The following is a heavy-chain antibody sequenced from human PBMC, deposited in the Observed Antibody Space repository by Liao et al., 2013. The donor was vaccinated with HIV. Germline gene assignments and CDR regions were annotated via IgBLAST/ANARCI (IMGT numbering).Heavy chain of an antibody. D-gene: IGHD3-3*01. J-gene: IGHJ1*01. V-gene: IGHV4-39*01. CDR2: IYYSGSA. Sequence: QLQLQESGPGLLKPSETLSLTCTVSGASMNSTSYYWGWIRQSPGKGLEWIGSIYYSGSAYYKSSLKSRVTIFEVEDTSETQFSLEMTSVTAADTAVYYCARFSRFLGWPHWGPGTLVTVSS. CDR3: ARFSRFLGWPH. CDR1: GASMNSTSYY.